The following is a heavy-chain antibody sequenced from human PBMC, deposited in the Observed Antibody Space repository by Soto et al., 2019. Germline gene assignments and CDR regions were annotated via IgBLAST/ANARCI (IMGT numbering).Heavy chain of an antibody. D-gene: IGHD5-12*01. CDR1: GGTFSSYA. CDR3: ASPWGDGYNYYYYYGMDV. J-gene: IGHJ6*02. CDR2: IIPIFGTA. Sequence: QVQLVQSGAEVKKPGSSVKVSCKASGGTFSSYAISWVRQAPGQGLEWMGGIIPIFGTANYAQKFQGRVTITADESTSTAYMELSSLRSEDKAVYYCASPWGDGYNYYYYYGMDVWGQGTTVTVSS. V-gene: IGHV1-69*01.